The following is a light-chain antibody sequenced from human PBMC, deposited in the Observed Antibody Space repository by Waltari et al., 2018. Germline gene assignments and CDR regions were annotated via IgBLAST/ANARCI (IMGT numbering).Light chain of an antibody. CDR3: QVWDSSSDHVV. Sequence: SYVLTQPPSVSVAPRKTATITCGGKNIGSKSVHWYQQKPGQAPVLVVYDDYDRPSGIPARFSGSNSGNTATLTISGVEAGDEADYYCQVWDSSSDHVVFGGGTKLTVL. CDR1: NIGSKS. V-gene: IGLV3-21*03. J-gene: IGLJ2*01. CDR2: DDY.